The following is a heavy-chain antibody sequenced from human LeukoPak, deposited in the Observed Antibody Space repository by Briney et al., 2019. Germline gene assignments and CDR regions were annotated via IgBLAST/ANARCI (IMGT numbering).Heavy chain of an antibody. V-gene: IGHV1-18*01. CDR3: ARDWIVITMIVAGAFDI. CDR1: GYTFTSYG. J-gene: IGHJ3*02. CDR2: ISAYNGNT. Sequence: ASVKVSCKASGYTFTSYGISWVRQAPGQGLEGMGWISAYNGNTNYAQKLQGRVTMTTHTSTSTAYMELRSLRSDDTAVYYCARDWIVITMIVAGAFDIWGQGTMVTVSS. D-gene: IGHD3-22*01.